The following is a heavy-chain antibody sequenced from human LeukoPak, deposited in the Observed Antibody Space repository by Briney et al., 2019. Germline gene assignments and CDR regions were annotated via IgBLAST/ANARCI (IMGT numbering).Heavy chain of an antibody. D-gene: IGHD4-17*01. CDR2: MNPNSGNT. Sequence: ASVKVSCKASGYTFTSYDINWVRQATGQGLEWMGWMNPNSGNTGYAQKFQGRVTMTRNTSISTAYMELSSLRSEDTAVYYCARGIGSTTVTKPPGYWFDPWGQGTLVTVSS. V-gene: IGHV1-8*01. CDR1: GYTFTSYD. CDR3: ARGIGSTTVTKPPGYWFDP. J-gene: IGHJ5*02.